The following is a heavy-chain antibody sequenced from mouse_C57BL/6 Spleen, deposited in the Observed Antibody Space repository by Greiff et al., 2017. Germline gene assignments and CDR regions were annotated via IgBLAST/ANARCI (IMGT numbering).Heavy chain of an antibody. CDR3: ARSGLRFFDY. CDR1: GYSFTGYY. D-gene: IGHD1-1*01. CDR2: INPSTGGT. J-gene: IGHJ2*01. V-gene: IGHV1-42*01. Sequence: VHVKQSGPELVKPGASVKISCKASGYSFTGYYMNWVKQSPEKSLEWIGEINPSTGGTTYNQKFKAKATLTVDKSSSTAYMQLKSLTSEDSAVYYCARSGLRFFDYWGQGTTLTVSS.